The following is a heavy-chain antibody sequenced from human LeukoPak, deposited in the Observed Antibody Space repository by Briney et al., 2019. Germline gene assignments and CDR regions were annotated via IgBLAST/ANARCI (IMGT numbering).Heavy chain of an antibody. Sequence: SETLSLTCAVYGGSFSGYYWSWIRQPAGKGLEWIGRIYTSGSTNYNPSLKSRVTMSVDTSKNQFSLKLSSVTAADTAVYYCARSSEAVAHNWFDPWGQGTLVTVSS. J-gene: IGHJ5*02. CDR1: GGSFSGYY. CDR2: IYTSGST. CDR3: ARSSEAVAHNWFDP. V-gene: IGHV4-59*10. D-gene: IGHD6-19*01.